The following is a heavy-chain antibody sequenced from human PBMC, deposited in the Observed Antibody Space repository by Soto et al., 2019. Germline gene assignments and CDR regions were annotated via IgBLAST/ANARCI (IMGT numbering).Heavy chain of an antibody. CDR3: ARVKKRVAQSYYDILPGYPPGPVDS. V-gene: IGHV1-18*01. CDR1: GYTFTSYG. D-gene: IGHD3-9*01. CDR2: ISAYNGNT. J-gene: IGHJ4*02. Sequence: ASVKVSCKASGYTFTSYGISWVRQAPGQGLEWMGWISAYNGNTNYAQKLQGRVTVTTDTSTSTAYMELRSLRSDDTAVYYCARVKKRVAQSYYDILPGYPPGPVDSWGKETLFTVPS.